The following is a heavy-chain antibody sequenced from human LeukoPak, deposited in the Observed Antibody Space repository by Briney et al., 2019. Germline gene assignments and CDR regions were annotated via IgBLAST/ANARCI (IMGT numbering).Heavy chain of an antibody. CDR1: GYSFTYYW. V-gene: IGHV5-51*01. Sequence: GESLKISCRGSGYSFTYYWLGWVRQMPGKGLEWMGIIYPGDSDIRYSPSFQGQVTISADKSISTAYLQWNSLKASDTAMYYCARNSGTDSYFDYWGQGTLVTVSS. J-gene: IGHJ4*02. D-gene: IGHD1-26*01. CDR3: ARNSGTDSYFDY. CDR2: IYPGDSDI.